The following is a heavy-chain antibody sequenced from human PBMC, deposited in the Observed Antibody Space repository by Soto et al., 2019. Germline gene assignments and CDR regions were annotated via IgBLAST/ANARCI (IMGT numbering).Heavy chain of an antibody. CDR2: IKSKTDGRTT. CDR1: GFTFSNAW. J-gene: IGHJ4*02. D-gene: IGHD5-12*01. V-gene: IGHV3-15*01. Sequence: GGSLRLSCAASGFTFSNAWMSWVLQAPGKGLEWVGRIKSKTDGRTTDYAAPVKGRFTISRDDSKNTLYLQMNSLKTEDTAVYYCLTSGYDLPGYWGQGTLVTVSS. CDR3: LTSGYDLPGY.